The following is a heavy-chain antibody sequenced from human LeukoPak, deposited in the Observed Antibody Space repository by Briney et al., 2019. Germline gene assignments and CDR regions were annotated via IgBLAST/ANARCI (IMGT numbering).Heavy chain of an antibody. CDR1: GYTFTGYY. CDR2: INPNSGST. Sequence: ASVKVPCKASGYTFTGYYMHWVRQAPGQGLEWMGWINPNSGSTNYAQKFQGRVTMTRDTSISTAYMELSRLRSDDTAVYYCARGTNRIVVVVAAIHNLFDPWGQGTLVTVSS. V-gene: IGHV1-2*02. D-gene: IGHD2-15*01. CDR3: ARGTNRIVVVVAAIHNLFDP. J-gene: IGHJ5*02.